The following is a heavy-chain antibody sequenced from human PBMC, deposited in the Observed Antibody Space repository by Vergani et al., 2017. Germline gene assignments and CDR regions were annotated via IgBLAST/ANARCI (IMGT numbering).Heavy chain of an antibody. V-gene: IGHV3-11*05. CDR1: GFTFSDYY. D-gene: IGHD1-14*01. CDR3: ASSPSGLGYFDY. Sequence: QVQLVESGGGLVKPGGSLRLSCAASGFTFSDYYMSWIRQAPGKGLEWVSYISSSSSYTNYADSVKGRFTISRDNAKNSLYLQMNSLRAEDTAVYYCASSPSGLGYFDYWGQGTLVTVSS. J-gene: IGHJ4*02. CDR2: ISSSSSYT.